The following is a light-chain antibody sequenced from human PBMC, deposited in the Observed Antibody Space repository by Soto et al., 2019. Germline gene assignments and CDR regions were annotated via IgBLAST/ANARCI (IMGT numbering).Light chain of an antibody. J-gene: IGLJ3*02. Sequence: QSALTQAASASGSPGQSITISCSGTSSDIGAFDFVSWYQQHPGKAPKLMIFQVTNRPSGVSSRFSGSKSGNTASLTISGLQAEDEADYYCASVTTSTTWVFGGGTKVTVL. CDR1: SSDIGAFDF. CDR3: ASVTTSTTWV. V-gene: IGLV2-14*01. CDR2: QVT.